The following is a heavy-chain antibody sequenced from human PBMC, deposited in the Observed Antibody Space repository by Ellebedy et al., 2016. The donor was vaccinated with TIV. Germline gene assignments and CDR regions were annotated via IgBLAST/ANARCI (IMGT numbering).Heavy chain of an antibody. CDR1: GYAFASYS. J-gene: IGHJ4*02. CDR3: ARDMVQGMVAKYLWFDY. V-gene: IGHV1-18*01. CDR2: ISPYTGDT. Sequence: ASVKVSCKASGYAFASYSFSWVRQAPGQGLEWMGWISPYTGDTDYAQKFHGRITMTTDISTSTAYMELRSLRSDDTAVYYCARDMVQGMVAKYLWFDYWGQGTLVTVSS. D-gene: IGHD5-12*01.